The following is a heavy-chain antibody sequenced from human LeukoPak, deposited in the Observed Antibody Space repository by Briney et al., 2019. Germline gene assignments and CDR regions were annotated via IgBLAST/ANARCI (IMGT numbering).Heavy chain of an antibody. J-gene: IGHJ4*02. Sequence: GGSLRLSCAASGISVSSNYMYWVRQAPEKGLEWVSIIYSGGSTYYAGSVKGRFTISRDNSKNTVYLQLNSLRVEDTAVYYCARGVWVPGSIGFDHWGQGTLVTVSS. D-gene: IGHD2-2*01. CDR2: IYSGGST. CDR3: ARGVWVPGSIGFDH. CDR1: GISVSSNY. V-gene: IGHV3-53*01.